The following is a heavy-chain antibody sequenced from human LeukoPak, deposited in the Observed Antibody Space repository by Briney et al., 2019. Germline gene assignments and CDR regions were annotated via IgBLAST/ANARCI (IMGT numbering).Heavy chain of an antibody. CDR2: ISAYNGNT. D-gene: IGHD2-2*01. J-gene: IGHJ4*02. V-gene: IGHV1-18*04. CDR3: ARVVRYCSSTSCYCFDY. CDR1: GYTFTSYG. Sequence: GAPVKVTCKASGYTFTSYGISWVRQAPGQGLEWMGWISAYNGNTNYAQKLQGRVTMTTDTSTSTAYMELRSLRSDDTAVYYCARVVRYCSSTSCYCFDYWGQGTLVTVSS.